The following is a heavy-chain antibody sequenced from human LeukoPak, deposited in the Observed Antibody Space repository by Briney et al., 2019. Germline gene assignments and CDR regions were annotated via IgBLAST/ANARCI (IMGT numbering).Heavy chain of an antibody. V-gene: IGHV4-34*01. CDR3: ARGPTPTTVTTFDY. CDR2: INHSGST. CDR1: GGSFSGYY. J-gene: IGHJ4*02. Sequence: PSETLSLTCAVYGGSFSGYYWSWIRQPPGKGLEWIGEINHSGSTNYNPSLKSRVTISVDTSKNQFSLKLSSVTAADTAVYYCARGPTPTTVTTFDYWGQGTLVTVSS. D-gene: IGHD4-17*01.